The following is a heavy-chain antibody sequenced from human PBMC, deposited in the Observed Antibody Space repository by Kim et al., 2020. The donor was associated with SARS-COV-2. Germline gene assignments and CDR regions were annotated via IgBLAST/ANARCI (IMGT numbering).Heavy chain of an antibody. D-gene: IGHD6-6*01. CDR2: IIPIFGTA. V-gene: IGHV1-69*13. CDR3: ARDDARGSSSAPYYYYYYGMDV. J-gene: IGHJ6*02. CDR1: GGTFSSYA. Sequence: SVKVSCKASGGTFSSYAISWVRQAPGQGLEWMGGIIPIFGTANYAQKFQGRVTITADESTSTAYMELSSLRSEDTAVYYCARDDARGSSSAPYYYYYYGMDVWGQGTTVTVSS.